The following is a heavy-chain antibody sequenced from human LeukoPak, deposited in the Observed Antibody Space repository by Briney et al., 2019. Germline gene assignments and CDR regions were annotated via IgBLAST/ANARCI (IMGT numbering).Heavy chain of an antibody. V-gene: IGHV3-15*01. CDR2: IKSKSDGRIT. CDR1: GFTFSNAW. J-gene: IGHJ4*02. Sequence: PGGSLRLSCAASGFTFSNAWMSWVRQAPGKGLEWVGRIKSKSDGRITDYAEPVKGRFTISRDESKDTLYLQMKSLKTEDTAVYYCTTEPVGSGPLKNWGQGTLVTVSS. D-gene: IGHD6-19*01. CDR3: TTEPVGSGPLKN.